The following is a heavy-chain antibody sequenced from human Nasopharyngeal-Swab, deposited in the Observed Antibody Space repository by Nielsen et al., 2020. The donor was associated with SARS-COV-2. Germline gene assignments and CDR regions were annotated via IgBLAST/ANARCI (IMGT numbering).Heavy chain of an antibody. D-gene: IGHD1-14*01. CDR3: TTGTGD. CDR1: GFTFSNAW. CDR2: IKSKTDGETT. Sequence: GESLKISCAASGFTFSNAWMSWVRQAPGKGLEWVGRIKSKTDGETTDYAAPVKGRFTISRDDSKNTLYLQMNSLKTEDTAVYYCTTGTGDWGQGTLVTVSS. V-gene: IGHV3-15*01. J-gene: IGHJ4*02.